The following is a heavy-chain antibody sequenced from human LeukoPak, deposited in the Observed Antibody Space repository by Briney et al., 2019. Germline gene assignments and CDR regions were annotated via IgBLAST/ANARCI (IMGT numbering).Heavy chain of an antibody. V-gene: IGHV4-34*01. CDR1: GGSFSGYY. D-gene: IGHD3-16*02. Sequence: SETLSLTCAVYGGSFSGYYWSWIRQPPGKGLEWIGEINHSGSTNYNPSLKSRVTISVDTSKNQFSLKLSSVTAADTAVYYCARAVYDYVWGSYRMVFDYWGQGTLVTVSS. J-gene: IGHJ4*02. CDR3: ARAVYDYVWGSYRMVFDY. CDR2: INHSGST.